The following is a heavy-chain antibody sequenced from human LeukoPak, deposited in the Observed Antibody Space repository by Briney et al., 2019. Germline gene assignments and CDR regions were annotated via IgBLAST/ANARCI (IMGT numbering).Heavy chain of an antibody. V-gene: IGHV1-69*01. CDR3: AREQASVTTPDY. CDR1: GGTFSSYA. J-gene: IGHJ4*02. D-gene: IGHD4-11*01. Sequence: SVKVSCKASGGTFSSYAISRVRQAPGQGLEWMGGIIPIFGTANYAQKFQGRVTITADESTSTAYMELSSLRSEDTAVYYCAREQASVTTPDYWGQGTLVTVSS. CDR2: IIPIFGTA.